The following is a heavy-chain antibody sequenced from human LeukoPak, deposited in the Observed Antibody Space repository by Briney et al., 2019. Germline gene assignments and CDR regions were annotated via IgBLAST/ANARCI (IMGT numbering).Heavy chain of an antibody. Sequence: GESLKISCQGFGFKFTNYFIGWVRQMPGKGLGWVGIIYPTNSDTRYSPSFQGQVTISADKSINTAYLEWSSLKASDTAMYYCAIDDSEDAFDIWGQGTMVTVSS. V-gene: IGHV5-51*01. D-gene: IGHD5-18*01. J-gene: IGHJ3*02. CDR3: AIDDSEDAFDI. CDR2: IYPTNSDT. CDR1: GFKFTNYF.